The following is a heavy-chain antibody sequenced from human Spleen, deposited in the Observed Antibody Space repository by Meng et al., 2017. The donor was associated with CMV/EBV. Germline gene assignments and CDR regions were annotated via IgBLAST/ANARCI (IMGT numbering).Heavy chain of an antibody. CDR3: ARTARYRAVAPIFDY. V-gene: IGHV1-2*02. D-gene: IGHD6-19*01. J-gene: IGHJ4*02. CDR1: GYTFTGYY. CDR2: INPNSGGT. Sequence: ASVKVSCKASGYTFTGYYMHWVRQAPGQGLEWMGWINPNSGGTNYAQKFQGRVTMTRDTSISTAYMELSRLRSDDTAVYYCARTARYRAVAPIFDYWGQGTLVTVSS.